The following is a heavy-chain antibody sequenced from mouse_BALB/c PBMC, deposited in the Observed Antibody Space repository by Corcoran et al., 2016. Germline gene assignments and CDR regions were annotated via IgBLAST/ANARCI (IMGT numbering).Heavy chain of an antibody. V-gene: IGHV14-3*02. CDR2: IDPANGTT. J-gene: IGHJ4*01. CDR3: ARDYDYDVALDY. Sequence: EVQLQQSGADLVMPGASVKLSCTASGFNIKDTYMHWVKQRPEQGLEWLGRIDPANGTTKYDPKFQGKATITADTSSNTAYLQLSSLTSEDTAVYYCARDYDYDVALDYWGQATSVTVSS. D-gene: IGHD2-4*01. CDR1: GFNIKDTY.